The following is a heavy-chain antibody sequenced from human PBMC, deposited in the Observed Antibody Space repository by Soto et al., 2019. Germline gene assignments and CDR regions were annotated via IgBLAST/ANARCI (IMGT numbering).Heavy chain of an antibody. V-gene: IGHV3-30-3*01. CDR3: ARNRVYYYDNSGYYNFDY. CDR1: GFTFSNYA. D-gene: IGHD3-22*01. Sequence: QVQLVESGGGVVQPGRSLRVSCAASGFTFSNYAMHWVRQAPGKGLEWVAVVSYDGSKQFYADSVEGRFTISRDSSHSMLYRHMDNLRDEETAVYYCARNRVYYYDNSGYYNFDYWGQRTLVTVSS. J-gene: IGHJ4*02. CDR2: VSYDGSKQ.